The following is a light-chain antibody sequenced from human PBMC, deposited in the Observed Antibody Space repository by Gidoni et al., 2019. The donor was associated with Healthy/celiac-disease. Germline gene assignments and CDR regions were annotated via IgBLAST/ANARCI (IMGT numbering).Light chain of an antibody. Sequence: DIVMTKSPATLSVSPGERATLSCRASQSVSSNLAWYQQKPGHAHRLLIYGASTRATGIPARFSGSGSGTEFTLTISSLQSEDFAVYYCQQYNNWPPITFGQGTRLEIK. V-gene: IGKV3-15*01. J-gene: IGKJ5*01. CDR2: GAS. CDR1: QSVSSN. CDR3: QQYNNWPPIT.